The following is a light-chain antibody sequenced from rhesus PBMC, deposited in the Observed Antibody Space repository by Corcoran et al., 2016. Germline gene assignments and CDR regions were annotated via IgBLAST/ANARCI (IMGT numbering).Light chain of an antibody. CDR2: RTS. Sequence: DIQMTQSPSSLSASVGDRVTITCRASENDNNYLHWYQQKPGKAPKFLIYRTSTLHSGVTSRCSGSGSGTEFTLTINSLQPEDFAAYYFQHSFGTPPFTFGPGTKLDIK. CDR3: QHSFGTPPFT. V-gene: IGKV1-74*01. CDR1: ENDNNY. J-gene: IGKJ3*01.